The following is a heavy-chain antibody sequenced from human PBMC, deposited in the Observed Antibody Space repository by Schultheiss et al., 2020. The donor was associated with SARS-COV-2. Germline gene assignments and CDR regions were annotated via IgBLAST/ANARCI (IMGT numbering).Heavy chain of an antibody. J-gene: IGHJ6*02. CDR3: ARDSERGIVGASYYYGMDV. Sequence: GGSLRLSCAASGFTFSSYGMHWVRQAPGKGLEWVAVIWYDGSNKYYADSVKGRFTISRDNSKNTLYLQMNSLRAEDTAVYYCARDSERGIVGASYYYGMDVWGQGTTVTVSS. CDR2: IWYDGSNK. V-gene: IGHV3-33*01. D-gene: IGHD1-26*01. CDR1: GFTFSSYG.